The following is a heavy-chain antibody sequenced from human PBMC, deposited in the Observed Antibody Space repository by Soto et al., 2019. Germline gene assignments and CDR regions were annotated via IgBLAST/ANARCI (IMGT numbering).Heavy chain of an antibody. V-gene: IGHV3-23*01. J-gene: IGHJ3*02. CDR1: GFTFSSYA. CDR2: ISGSGGST. Sequence: GGSLRLSCAASGFTFSSYAMSWVRQAPGRGLEWVSAISGSGGSTYYADSVKGRFTISRDNSKNTLYLQMNSLRAEDTAVYYCAKDTSGYYDAFDIWGQGTMVTVSS. D-gene: IGHD3-3*01. CDR3: AKDTSGYYDAFDI.